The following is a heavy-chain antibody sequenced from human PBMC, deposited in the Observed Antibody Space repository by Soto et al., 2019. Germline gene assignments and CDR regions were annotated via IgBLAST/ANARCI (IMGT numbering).Heavy chain of an antibody. V-gene: IGHV3-7*01. Sequence: ESGGGLVQPGGSLRLSCAASGFTFSSYWMRWVRQAPGKGLEWVVNIKQDGSEKYYVDSVKGRFTISRDNAKNSLYLQMNSLRAEDTAVYYCARDRGVMITFGGVPPGYFDYWGQGTLVTVSS. CDR1: GFTFSSYW. D-gene: IGHD3-16*01. CDR2: IKQDGSEK. J-gene: IGHJ4*02. CDR3: ARDRGVMITFGGVPPGYFDY.